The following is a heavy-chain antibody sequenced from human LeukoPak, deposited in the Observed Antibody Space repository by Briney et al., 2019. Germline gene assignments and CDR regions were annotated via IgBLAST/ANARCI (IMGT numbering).Heavy chain of an antibody. D-gene: IGHD3-22*01. CDR1: GYTFTGYY. CDR2: INPNSGGT. CDR3: ARAEIYYDSSGYYFY. J-gene: IGHJ4*02. V-gene: IGHV1-2*06. Sequence: ASVKVSCNASGYTFTGYYMHWVRQAPGQGLEWMGRINPNSGGTNYAQKFQGRVTMTRDTSISTAYMELSRLRSDDTAVYYCARAEIYYDSSGYYFYWGQGTLVTVSS.